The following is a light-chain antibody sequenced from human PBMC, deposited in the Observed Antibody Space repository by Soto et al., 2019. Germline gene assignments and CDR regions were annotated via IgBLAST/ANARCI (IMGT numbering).Light chain of an antibody. V-gene: IGLV3-21*01. J-gene: IGLJ2*01. CDR1: NLGRKS. CDR2: YDS. Sequence: SYELTQPPSVSVAPGETARITCGGNNLGRKSVHWYHHKPGQAPVLVIYYDSDRPSGIPERFSGSNSGNTATLTITRVEAGDEGDYYCQVWGSNSDHAVVCGGSELTVL. CDR3: QVWGSNSDHAV.